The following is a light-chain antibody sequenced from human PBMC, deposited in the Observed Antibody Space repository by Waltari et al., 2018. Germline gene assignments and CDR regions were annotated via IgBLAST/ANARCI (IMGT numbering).Light chain of an antibody. J-gene: IGLJ3*02. V-gene: IGLV2-14*03. CDR3: TSYTSSSTWV. Sequence: QSALAQPASVSGSPGQSITISCTGTSRDVGGYNYVYWYQHHPGKAPKLMIYDVSNRPSGVSNRFSGSKSGNTASLTISGLKAEDEADYYCTSYTSSSTWVFGGGTKLTVL. CDR2: DVS. CDR1: SRDVGGYNY.